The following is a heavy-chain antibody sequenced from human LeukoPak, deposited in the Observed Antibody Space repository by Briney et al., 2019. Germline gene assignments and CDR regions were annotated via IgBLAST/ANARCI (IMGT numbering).Heavy chain of an antibody. D-gene: IGHD1-26*01. J-gene: IGHJ6*03. V-gene: IGHV3-20*04. CDR1: GFTFDDYG. CDR2: INWNGCST. Sequence: GGSLRLSCAASGFTFDDYGMSWVRQAPGKGREWVSGINWNGCSTGYADSVKGRFTISRDNAKNSLYLQMNSLRAEDTALYYCARDRFGGSYYFSYYMDVWGKGTTVTVSS. CDR3: ARDRFGGSYYFSYYMDV.